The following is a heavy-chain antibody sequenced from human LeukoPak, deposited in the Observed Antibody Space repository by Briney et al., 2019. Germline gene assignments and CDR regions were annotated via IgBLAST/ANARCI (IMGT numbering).Heavy chain of an antibody. D-gene: IGHD2-15*01. CDR2: IYHSGST. Sequence: SETLSLTCTVSGGSISSYYWTWIRQPPGKGLEWIGYIYHSGSTNYNHSLKSRVTMSVDTSKNQFSLKLSSVTAADTAVYYCARAVGVGGTVDYWGQGTLVTVSS. J-gene: IGHJ4*02. V-gene: IGHV4-59*01. CDR1: GGSISSYY. CDR3: ARAVGVGGTVDY.